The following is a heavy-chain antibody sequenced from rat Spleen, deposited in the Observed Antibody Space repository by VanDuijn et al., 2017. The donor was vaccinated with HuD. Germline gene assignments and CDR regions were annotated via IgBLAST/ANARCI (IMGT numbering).Heavy chain of an antibody. V-gene: IGHV5-29*01. Sequence: EVQLVESDGGLVQPGRSLKLSCAASGFTFSDYYMAWVRQAPTKGLEWVATISYDGSSTYYRDSVKGRFTISRDNAKSTLYLQMDSLRSEDTATYYCARSRDFDYWGQGVMVTVSS. CDR1: GFTFSDYY. D-gene: IGHD1-4*01. CDR3: ARSRDFDY. J-gene: IGHJ2*01. CDR2: ISYDGSST.